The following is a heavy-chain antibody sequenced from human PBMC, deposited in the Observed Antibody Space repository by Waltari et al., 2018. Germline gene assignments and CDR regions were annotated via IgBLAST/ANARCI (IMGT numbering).Heavy chain of an antibody. J-gene: IGHJ4*02. CDR1: GDFPSDDH. Sequence: QVLLQESGPGLVKPSETLSLTCTVSGDFPSDDHWTWIRQAPGKGLEWIAYLRNTGRTNCPPSLESRVTISAVTSKKQFSLRLTSVTAADTAVYYCARLPTKYYDSIGWGFFDQWGQGILVTVSS. V-gene: IGHV4-59*08. CDR3: ARLPTKYYDSIGWGFFDQ. CDR2: LRNTGRT. D-gene: IGHD3-22*01.